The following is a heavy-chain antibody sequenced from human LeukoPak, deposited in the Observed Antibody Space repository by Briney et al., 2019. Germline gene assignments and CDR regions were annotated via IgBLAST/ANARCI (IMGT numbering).Heavy chain of an antibody. CDR2: IYYSGST. V-gene: IGHV4-30-4*01. CDR1: GGSISSGDYY. D-gene: IGHD3-22*01. CDR3: ARDRMEGDYYDSSGHCFDY. J-gene: IGHJ4*02. Sequence: SETLSLTCTVSGGSISSGDYYWSWIRQPPGKGLEWIGYIYYSGSTYYNPSLKSRVTISVDTSKNQFSLELSSVTAADTAVYYCARDRMEGDYYDSSGHCFDYWGQGTLVTVSS.